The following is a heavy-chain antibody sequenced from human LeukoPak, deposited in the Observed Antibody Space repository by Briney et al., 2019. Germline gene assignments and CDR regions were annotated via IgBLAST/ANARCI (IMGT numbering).Heavy chain of an antibody. CDR2: ISGSSSHT. J-gene: IGHJ4*02. V-gene: IGHV3-23*01. CDR3: AKEHDYTNAAPEWGFDS. Sequence: GGSLRLSCAASGFTFSVYAMSWVRQAPGKGLEWVSGISGSSSHTKDADFVRGRFTIYRDNSRNTLFLQVNSLTAEDTAVYYCAKEHDYTNAAPEWGFDSWGQGSLVIVSS. CDR1: GFTFSVYA. D-gene: IGHD2-2*02.